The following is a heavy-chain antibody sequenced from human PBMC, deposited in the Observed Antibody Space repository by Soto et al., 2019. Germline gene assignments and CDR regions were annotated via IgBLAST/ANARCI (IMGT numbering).Heavy chain of an antibody. CDR1: GFTFSVYY. J-gene: IGHJ4*02. D-gene: IGHD4-17*01. CDR2: ISSSGITI. CDR3: ARVTGDVSQPRGYFEY. Sequence: QVQLVESGGGLVKPGGSLRLSCAASGFTFSVYYMSWIRQAPGKGLEWVSYISSSGITIYYADSVEGRFTISRDNAKNSLYRQMNSLRAEDTAVYYCARVTGDVSQPRGYFEYWGQGTLVTVSS. V-gene: IGHV3-11*01.